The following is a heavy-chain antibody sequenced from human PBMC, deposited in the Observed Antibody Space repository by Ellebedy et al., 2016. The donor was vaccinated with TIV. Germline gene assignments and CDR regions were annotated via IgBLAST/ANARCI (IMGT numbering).Heavy chain of an antibody. Sequence: GESLKISXEASGFTFSMYWMTWVRQAPGKGLEWLANIKYDGSEQYYVGSVRGRFTISRDNSKNTVYLQMDSLRVDDTAVYYCARDQMGRYSFDMWGQGTMVTVSS. D-gene: IGHD5-24*01. CDR2: IKYDGSEQ. CDR1: GFTFSMYW. CDR3: ARDQMGRYSFDM. J-gene: IGHJ3*02. V-gene: IGHV3-7*03.